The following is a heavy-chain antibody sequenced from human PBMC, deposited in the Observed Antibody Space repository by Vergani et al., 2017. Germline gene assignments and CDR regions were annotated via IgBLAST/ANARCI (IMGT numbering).Heavy chain of an antibody. CDR1: GGSISSYY. CDR2: IYTSGST. D-gene: IGHD2-15*01. V-gene: IGHV4-4*09. CDR3: ARDRCSGGSCSYGMDV. Sequence: QVQLQESGPGLVKPSETLSLTCTVSGGSISSYYWSWIRQPPGKGLEWIGYIYTSGSTNYNPSLKSRVTISVDTSKNQFSLKLSSVTAADTAVYYCARDRCSGGSCSYGMDVWGQGTTVTVSS. J-gene: IGHJ6*02.